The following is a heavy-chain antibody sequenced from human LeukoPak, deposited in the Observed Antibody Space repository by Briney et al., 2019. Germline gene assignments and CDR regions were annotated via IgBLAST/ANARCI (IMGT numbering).Heavy chain of an antibody. D-gene: IGHD3-10*01. CDR2: IYSGGST. CDR1: GFTVSSNY. J-gene: IGHJ4*02. V-gene: IGHV3-66*01. Sequence: GGSLRLSCAASGFTVSSNYMSWVRQAPGKGLEWVSVIYSGGSTYYADSVKGRLTISRDNSKNTLYLQMNSLRAEDTAVYYCARESYYYGSGSPGDFDYWGQGALVTVSS. CDR3: ARESYYYGSGSPGDFDY.